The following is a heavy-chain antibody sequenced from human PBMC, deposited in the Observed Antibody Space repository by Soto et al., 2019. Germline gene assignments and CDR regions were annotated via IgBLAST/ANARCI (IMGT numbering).Heavy chain of an antibody. Sequence: EVQLVESGGGLVQPGGSLRLSCAASGFTFSSHWMTWVRQAPGKGLEWVANIKQDGSDKYYVDSVKGRCTISRDNAKNSLYLQLNSLRAEDTAVYYCARDLDYWGQGTLVTVSS. CDR2: IKQDGSDK. J-gene: IGHJ4*02. V-gene: IGHV3-7*01. CDR1: GFTFSSHW. CDR3: ARDLDY.